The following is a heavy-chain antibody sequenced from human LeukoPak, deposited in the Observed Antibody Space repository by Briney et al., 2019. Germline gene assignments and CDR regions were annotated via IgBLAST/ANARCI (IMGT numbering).Heavy chain of an antibody. CDR3: ARDFYGDPDY. CDR2: ISPYNGNT. J-gene: IGHJ4*02. CDR1: GYTFTSYG. D-gene: IGHD4-17*01. Sequence: ASVPDSCKASGYTFTSYGISWVRQAPGQGLEWMGWISPYNGNTNYAQKLQGRVTMTTDTSTSTAYMELRSLRSDDTAVYYCARDFYGDPDYWGQRALVTVSS. V-gene: IGHV1-18*01.